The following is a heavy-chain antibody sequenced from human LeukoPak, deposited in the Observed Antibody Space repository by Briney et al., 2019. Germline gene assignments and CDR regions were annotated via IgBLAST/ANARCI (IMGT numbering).Heavy chain of an antibody. V-gene: IGHV3-74*03. CDR1: GFTFSNYW. J-gene: IGHJ4*02. CDR2: INRDGSTS. CDR3: ARDKKSGESSEIDY. Sequence: GGSLRLSCAASGFTFSNYWVHWVRQAPGKGLVWVSRINRDGSTSKYADSVKGRFTVSRDNAKNTLNLQMNSLRAEDTAVYYCARDKKSGESSEIDYWGQGTLVTVSS. D-gene: IGHD3-10*01.